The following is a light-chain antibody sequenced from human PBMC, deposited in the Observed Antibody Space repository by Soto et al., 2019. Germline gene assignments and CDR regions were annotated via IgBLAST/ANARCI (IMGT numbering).Light chain of an antibody. CDR1: QSVSSN. J-gene: IGKJ3*01. Sequence: EIVMTQSPATLSVSPGERATLSCRASQSVSSNLAWYQQKPGQAPRLLIYGASTRATGIPARFSGSGSGTEFTLTISSLQSEDFAVYYGQQYNNWPPLTFGPGTQVDIK. CDR2: GAS. CDR3: QQYNNWPPLT. V-gene: IGKV3-15*01.